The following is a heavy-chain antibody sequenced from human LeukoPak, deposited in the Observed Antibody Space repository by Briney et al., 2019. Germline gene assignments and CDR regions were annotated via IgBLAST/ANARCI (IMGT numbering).Heavy chain of an antibody. CDR1: GYTFTSYY. Sequence: ASVKVSCKASGYTFTSYYKHWVRQAPGQGLEWMGIINPSGGSTSYAQKFQGRVTMTRDMSTSTVYMELSSLRSEDTAVYYCARARGVVVPAAPNGIWFDPWGQGTLVTVSS. D-gene: IGHD2-2*01. J-gene: IGHJ5*02. V-gene: IGHV1-46*01. CDR3: ARARGVVVPAAPNGIWFDP. CDR2: INPSGGST.